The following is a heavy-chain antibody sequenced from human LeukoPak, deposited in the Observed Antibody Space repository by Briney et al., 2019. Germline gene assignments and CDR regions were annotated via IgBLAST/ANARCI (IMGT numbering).Heavy chain of an antibody. D-gene: IGHD3-22*01. V-gene: IGHV4-38-2*02. CDR1: SYSISSGYY. Sequence: PSETLSLTCTVSSYSISSGYYWGWIRQPPGKGLEWIGEIYHSGSTNYNPSLKSRVTISVDKSKNQFSLKLSSVTAADTAVYYCARVPSYYYDSSGSLTDYWGQGTLVTVSS. CDR3: ARVPSYYYDSSGSLTDY. J-gene: IGHJ4*02. CDR2: IYHSGST.